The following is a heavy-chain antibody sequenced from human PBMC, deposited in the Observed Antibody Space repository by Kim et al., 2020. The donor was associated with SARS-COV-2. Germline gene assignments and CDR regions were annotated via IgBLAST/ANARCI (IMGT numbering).Heavy chain of an antibody. CDR2: ISAYNGNT. CDR3: ARSQGANRRGGYYDILTGYSYYYYGMDV. J-gene: IGHJ6*02. Sequence: ASVKVSCKASGYTFTSYGISWVRQAPGQGLEWMGWISAYNGNTNYAQKLQGRVTMTTDTSTSTAYMELRSLRSDDTAVYYCARSQGANRRGGYYDILTGYSYYYYGMDVWGQGTTVTVSS. CDR1: GYTFTSYG. D-gene: IGHD3-9*01. V-gene: IGHV1-18*04.